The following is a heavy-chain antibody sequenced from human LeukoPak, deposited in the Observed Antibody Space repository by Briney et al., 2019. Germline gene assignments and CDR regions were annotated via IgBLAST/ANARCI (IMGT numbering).Heavy chain of an antibody. Sequence: GGSLRLSCAASGFTFSSYSMNWVRQAPGKGLEWVSSISSSSSYIYYADSVKGRFTISRDNAKNSLYLQMHSLRAEDTAVYYCAKDDREVVVTYFDYWGQGTLVTVSS. CDR2: ISSSSSYI. CDR3: AKDDREVVVTYFDY. CDR1: GFTFSSYS. V-gene: IGHV3-21*04. D-gene: IGHD3-22*01. J-gene: IGHJ4*02.